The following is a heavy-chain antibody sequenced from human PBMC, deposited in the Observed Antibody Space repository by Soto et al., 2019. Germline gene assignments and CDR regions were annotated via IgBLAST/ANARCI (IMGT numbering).Heavy chain of an antibody. CDR2: INPSGGTT. V-gene: IGHV1-46*01. CDR1: GYTLTSYY. CDR3: AREGSGSTIGY. Sequence: QVQLVQSGAEVKKPGASVKVSCKASGYTLTSYYMHWVRQAPGQGLEWMGIINPSGGTTTYAQKFQGRVTVTRDTSTSTVYMELSSLKSEDTAVYYCAREGSGSTIGYWGQGTLVTVSS. J-gene: IGHJ4*02. D-gene: IGHD3-10*01.